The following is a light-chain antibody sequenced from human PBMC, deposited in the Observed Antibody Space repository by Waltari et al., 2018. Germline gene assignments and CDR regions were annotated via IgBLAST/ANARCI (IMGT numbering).Light chain of an antibody. CDR1: QSVSSY. Sequence: DILLTQSPATLSLSPGERATLSCRDSQSVSSYLAWYQQKPVQAPRLLIYDASNRATGIPARFSGSGSGTDFTLTISSLEPEDFAVYYCQQRSNWPRTFGQGTKLEIK. V-gene: IGKV3-11*01. J-gene: IGKJ2*01. CDR2: DAS. CDR3: QQRSNWPRT.